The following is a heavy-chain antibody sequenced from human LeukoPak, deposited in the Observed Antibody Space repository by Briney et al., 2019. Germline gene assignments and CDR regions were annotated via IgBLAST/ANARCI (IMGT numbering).Heavy chain of an antibody. CDR1: GFTFDDYA. CDR2: ISWNSGSI. V-gene: IGHV3-9*01. CDR3: AKGDGIAVAGPLFGY. D-gene: IGHD6-19*01. J-gene: IGHJ4*02. Sequence: PGGSLRLSCAASGFTFDDYAMHWVRQAPGKGLEWVSGISWNSGSIGYADSVKGRFTISRDNAKNSLYLQMNSLRAEDTALYYCAKGDGIAVAGPLFGYWGQGTLVTVSS.